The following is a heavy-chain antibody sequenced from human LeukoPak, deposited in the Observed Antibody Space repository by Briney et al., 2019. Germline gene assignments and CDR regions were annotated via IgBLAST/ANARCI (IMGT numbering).Heavy chain of an antibody. CDR3: AKSLTLYCSGGSCYSVRAFDI. CDR2: ISWNSGSR. V-gene: IGHV3-9*01. Sequence: PGGSLRLSCAASGVTFDDYAMYWVRLAPGKGLEWVSGISWNSGSRGYADSVKGRFTISRDNAKNSLYLQMNSLRAEDTALYYCAKSLTLYCSGGSCYSVRAFDIWGQGTMVTVSS. J-gene: IGHJ3*02. CDR1: GVTFDDYA. D-gene: IGHD2-15*01.